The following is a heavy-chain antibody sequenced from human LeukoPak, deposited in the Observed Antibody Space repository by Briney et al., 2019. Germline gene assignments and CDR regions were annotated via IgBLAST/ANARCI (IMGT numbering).Heavy chain of an antibody. J-gene: IGHJ6*02. Sequence: PSETLSLTCSVSGYSISSGYHWGWIRLPPGKGLEWIGNIYRSGVTYYNPSLKSRVTISVDTSKNHFSLRLSSVTAADTAVYYCARGNTALYYYYGMDVWGQGTTVTVSS. CDR1: GYSISSGYH. CDR3: ARGNTALYYYYGMDV. V-gene: IGHV4-38-2*02. D-gene: IGHD5-18*01. CDR2: IYRSGVT.